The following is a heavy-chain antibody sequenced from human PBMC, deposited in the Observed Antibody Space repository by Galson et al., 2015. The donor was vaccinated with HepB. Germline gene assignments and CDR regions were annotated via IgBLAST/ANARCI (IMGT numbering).Heavy chain of an antibody. CDR1: GFTFSDYY. V-gene: IGHV3-11*01. D-gene: IGHD2-15*01. Sequence: SLRLSCAASGFTFSDYYMSWIRQAPGKGLEWVSYISSSGSTIYYADSVKGRLTISRDNAKNSLYLQMNSLRAGDTAVYYCARGGLGVVVVQGAFDIWGQGTMVTVSS. CDR3: ARGGLGVVVVQGAFDI. J-gene: IGHJ3*02. CDR2: ISSSGSTI.